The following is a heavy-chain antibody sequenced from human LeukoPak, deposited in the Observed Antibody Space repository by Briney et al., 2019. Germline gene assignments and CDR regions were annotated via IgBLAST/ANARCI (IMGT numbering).Heavy chain of an antibody. CDR1: GFTVSSNY. CDR2: IYSGGST. Sequence: GGSLRLSCAASGFTVSSNYMSWVRQAPGKGLEWVSVIYSGGSTYYADSVKGRFTISRDNSKNTLYLQMNSLGAEDTAVYYCARAPVSRRWFDPWGQGTLVTVSS. V-gene: IGHV3-66*02. CDR3: ARAPVSRRWFDP. J-gene: IGHJ5*02. D-gene: IGHD5/OR15-5a*01.